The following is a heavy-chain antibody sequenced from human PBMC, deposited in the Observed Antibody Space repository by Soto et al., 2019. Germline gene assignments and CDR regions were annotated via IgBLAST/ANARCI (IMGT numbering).Heavy chain of an antibody. CDR3: ARGNYDFCSGLDY. CDR1: GFTFSSYG. V-gene: IGHV3-33*01. CDR2: IWYDGSNK. D-gene: IGHD3-3*01. Sequence: PGGSLRLSCAASGFTFSSYGRHWVRQAPGKGLEWVAVIWYDGSNKWYADSVKGRFTISRDNSKNTLYLEMNSLRAEDTAVYYCARGNYDFCSGLDYWGQGALVTVSS. J-gene: IGHJ4*02.